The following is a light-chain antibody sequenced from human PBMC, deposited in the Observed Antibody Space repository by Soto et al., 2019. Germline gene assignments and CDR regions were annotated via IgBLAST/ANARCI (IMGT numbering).Light chain of an antibody. CDR1: QSIGST. CDR3: QHYKTWPLS. V-gene: IGKV3-15*01. Sequence: EIVMTQSPATLSVSPGERATLSCRASQSIGSTLAWYQQKPGQTPRLLIYDASTRATGIPARFSGIGSGTEFTLIISSLQSEDFAVYYCQHYKTWPLSFGGGTKGEI. CDR2: DAS. J-gene: IGKJ4*01.